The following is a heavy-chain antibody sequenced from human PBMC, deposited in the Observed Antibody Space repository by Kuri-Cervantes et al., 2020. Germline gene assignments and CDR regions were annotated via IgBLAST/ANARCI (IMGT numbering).Heavy chain of an antibody. D-gene: IGHD1-26*01. J-gene: IGHJ5*02. V-gene: IGHV3-21*04. Sequence: GESLKISCAASGFTFSSYSMNWVRQAPGKGLEWVLSISSSSSYIYYADSVKGRFTISRDNAKNSLYLQMNSLRAEDTAVYYCARVHRWELLFRFDPWGQGTLVTVSS. CDR1: GFTFSSYS. CDR2: ISSSSSYI. CDR3: ARVHRWELLFRFDP.